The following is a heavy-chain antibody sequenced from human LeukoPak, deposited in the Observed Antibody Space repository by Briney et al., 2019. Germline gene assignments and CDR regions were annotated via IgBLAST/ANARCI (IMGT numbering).Heavy chain of an antibody. V-gene: IGHV3-11*01. D-gene: IGHD1-26*01. CDR2: ISSSGSTI. J-gene: IGHJ3*02. CDR3: AREEVDSGSYGSAFDI. CDR1: GFTFSDYY. Sequence: GGSLRLSCAASGFTFSDYYKSWIRQAPGKGLEWVSYISSSGSTIYYADSVKGRFTISRDNAKNSLYLQMNSLRAEDTAVYYCAREEVDSGSYGSAFDIWGQGTMVTVSS.